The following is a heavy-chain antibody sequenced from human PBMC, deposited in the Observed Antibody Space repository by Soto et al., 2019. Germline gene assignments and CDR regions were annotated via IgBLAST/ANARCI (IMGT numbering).Heavy chain of an antibody. V-gene: IGHV4-34*01. CDR1: GGSFRGYY. Sequence: SETLSLTCSVYGGSFRGYYWTWIRQPPGKGLEWIGEIDHSGSTNYNPSLKSRVTISVDTSKNQFSLKLASVTAADTAVYYCARVEYTYNYRGLDYWGQGTLVTVSS. CDR2: IDHSGST. J-gene: IGHJ4*02. D-gene: IGHD3-16*01. CDR3: ARVEYTYNYRGLDY.